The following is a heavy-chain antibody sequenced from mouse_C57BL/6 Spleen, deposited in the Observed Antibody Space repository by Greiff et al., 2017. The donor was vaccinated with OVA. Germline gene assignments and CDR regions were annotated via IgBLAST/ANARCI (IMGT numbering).Heavy chain of an antibody. CDR1: GYTFTDYN. J-gene: IGHJ1*03. Sequence: EVKLVESGPELVKPGASVKIPCKASGYTFTDYNMDWVKQSHGKSLEWIGDINPNNGGTIYNQKFKGKATLTVDKSSSTAYMELRSLTSEDTAVYYCARSPGTYFDVWGTGTTVTVSS. CDR2: INPNNGGT. CDR3: ARSPGTYFDV. V-gene: IGHV1-18*01. D-gene: IGHD4-1*01.